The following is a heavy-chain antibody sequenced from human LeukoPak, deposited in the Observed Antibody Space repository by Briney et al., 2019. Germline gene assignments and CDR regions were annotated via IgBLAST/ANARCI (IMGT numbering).Heavy chain of an antibody. V-gene: IGHV1-69*05. CDR3: ARGASYYDILTGYYKSGVGYYYYYTDV. Sequence: RRASVKVSCKASGGTFSSYAISWVRQAPGQGLEWMGGIIPIFCTANYAQKFQGRVTITTDESTSTAYMELSSLRSEDTAVYYCARGASYYDILTGYYKSGVGYYYYYTDVWGKGTTVTVSS. J-gene: IGHJ6*03. D-gene: IGHD3-9*01. CDR2: IIPIFCTA. CDR1: GGTFSSYA.